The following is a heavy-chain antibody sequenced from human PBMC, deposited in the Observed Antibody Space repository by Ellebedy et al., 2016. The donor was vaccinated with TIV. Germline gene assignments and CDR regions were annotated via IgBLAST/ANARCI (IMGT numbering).Heavy chain of an antibody. CDR1: GGTFISYG. J-gene: IGHJ4*02. Sequence: ASVKVSCKASGGTFISYGINWVRQAPGQGLEWMGRIIPILGRPDYAQNFQGRVTINADRSTGTPCMELSSLRSEDTAVYYCAREAAAIQPNFDYWGQGTLVTVSS. D-gene: IGHD2-2*02. V-gene: IGHV1-69*04. CDR3: AREAAAIQPNFDY. CDR2: IIPILGRP.